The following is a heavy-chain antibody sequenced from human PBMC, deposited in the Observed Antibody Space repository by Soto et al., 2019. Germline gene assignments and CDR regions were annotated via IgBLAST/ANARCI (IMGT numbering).Heavy chain of an antibody. J-gene: IGHJ5*02. V-gene: IGHV4-31*03. Sequence: QVQLQESGPGLVKPSQTLSLTCTVSGGSISSGGYYWSWIRQHPGKGLEWIGYIYYSGSTYYNPSLKSRVTISVDTSKNQCSLKLSSVAAADTAGYYGARGGGVAATPEIWFDPWGQGTLVTVSS. CDR1: GGSISSGGYY. CDR3: ARGGGVAATPEIWFDP. D-gene: IGHD2-15*01. CDR2: IYYSGST.